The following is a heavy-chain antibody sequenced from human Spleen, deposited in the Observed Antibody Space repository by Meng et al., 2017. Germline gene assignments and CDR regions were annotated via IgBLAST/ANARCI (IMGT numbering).Heavy chain of an antibody. D-gene: IGHD3-16*01. CDR1: DYTFTGYG. Sequence: QVQPVQSGPEVKKPGASVKVSCKASDYTFTGYGVSWVRQAPGQGLEWMAWLGAHDGDTSHAPKFQGRVTVSADRPTATAYMELRSLRSDDTAVYYCARGTRGRSYSDYWGQGTLVTVSS. CDR2: LGAHDGDT. J-gene: IGHJ4*02. CDR3: ARGTRGRSYSDY. V-gene: IGHV1-18*01.